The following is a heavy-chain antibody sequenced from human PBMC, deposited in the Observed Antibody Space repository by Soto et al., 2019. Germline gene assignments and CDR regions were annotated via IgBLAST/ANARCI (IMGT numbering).Heavy chain of an antibody. J-gene: IGHJ4*02. D-gene: IGHD4-17*01. CDR2: ISYDGSNK. V-gene: IGHV3-30*18. CDR3: AKIYGDYTFDY. CDR1: GFTFSSYG. Sequence: QVQLVESGGGVVQPGRSLRLSCAASGFTFSSYGMHWVRQAPGKGLEWVAVISYDGSNKYYADSVKGRFTISRDNSKNTLYLQMNSQRAEDTAVYYCAKIYGDYTFDYWGQGTLVTVSS.